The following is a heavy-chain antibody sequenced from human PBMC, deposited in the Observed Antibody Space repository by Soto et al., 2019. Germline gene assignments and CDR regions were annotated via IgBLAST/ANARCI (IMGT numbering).Heavy chain of an antibody. J-gene: IGHJ6*03. V-gene: IGHV5-51*01. Sequence: PGESLKISCKGSGYSFTSYWIGWVRQMPGKGLEWMGIIYPGDPDTRYSPAFQGQVTISADKSISTAYLQWSSLKASDTAMYYCARGSLDLDYYYYYMDVWSKGTTVTVSS. D-gene: IGHD2-15*01. CDR2: IYPGDPDT. CDR1: GYSFTSYW. CDR3: ARGSLDLDYYYYYMDV.